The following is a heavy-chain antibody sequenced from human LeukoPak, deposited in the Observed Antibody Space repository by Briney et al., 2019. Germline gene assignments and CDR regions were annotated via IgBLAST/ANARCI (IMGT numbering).Heavy chain of an antibody. J-gene: IGHJ4*02. CDR2: ISAYNGNT. CDR1: GYTFTGYY. D-gene: IGHD5-12*01. V-gene: IGHV1-18*04. CDR3: AREDATTIDY. Sequence: GASVKVSCKASGYTFTGYYMHWVRQAPGQGLEWMGWISAYNGNTNYAQKLQGRVTMTTDTSTSTAYMELRSLRSDDTAVYYCAREDATTIDYWGQGTLVTVSS.